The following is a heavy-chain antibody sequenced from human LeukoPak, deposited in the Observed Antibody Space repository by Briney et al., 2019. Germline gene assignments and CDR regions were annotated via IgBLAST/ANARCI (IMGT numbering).Heavy chain of an antibody. D-gene: IGHD5-24*01. Sequence: PSETLSLTCTVSGGSISSGGYSWSWIRQPPGKGLEWIGYIYHSGSTYYNPSLKSRVTISVDRSKNQFSLKLSSVTAADTAVYYCARSRRDGYNYYFDYWGQGTLVTVSS. CDR3: ARSRRDGYNYYFDY. V-gene: IGHV4-30-2*01. CDR2: IYHSGST. J-gene: IGHJ4*02. CDR1: GGSISSGGYS.